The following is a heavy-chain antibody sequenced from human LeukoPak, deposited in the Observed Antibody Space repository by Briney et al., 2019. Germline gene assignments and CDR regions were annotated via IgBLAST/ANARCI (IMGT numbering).Heavy chain of an antibody. D-gene: IGHD3-10*01. J-gene: IGHJ6*04. CDR1: GLTVSSNY. V-gene: IGHV3-53*01. CDR3: ARALSGRYGMDV. Sequence: PGGSLRLSCAASGLTVSSNYMSWVRQAPGKGLEWVSVIYSGGSTYYADSVKGRFTISRDNSKNTLYLQMNSLRAEDTAVYYCARALSGRYGMDVWGKGTTVTVSS. CDR2: IYSGGST.